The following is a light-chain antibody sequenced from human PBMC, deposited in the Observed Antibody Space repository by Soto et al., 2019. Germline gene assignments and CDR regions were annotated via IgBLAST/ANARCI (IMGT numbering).Light chain of an antibody. CDR2: DAS. CDR1: QGVRGW. J-gene: IGKJ1*01. Sequence: IQMTQSPSTLSASGGDTVTVTCRAGQGVRGWLAWYQQKPGEAPKLLIYDASALPRGVPSRFSGSGSGTKFTLTIASMQPDDFANYYCQQYETFSGTFGPGTKVDIK. CDR3: QQYETFSGT. V-gene: IGKV1-5*01.